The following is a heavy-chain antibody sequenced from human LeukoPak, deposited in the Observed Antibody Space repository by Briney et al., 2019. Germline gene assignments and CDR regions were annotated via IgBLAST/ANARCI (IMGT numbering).Heavy chain of an antibody. Sequence: GGSLRLSCAASGFTFSSYWMSWVRQAPGKGLEWVANIKQDGSEKYYVDSVKGRFTISRDNAKNSLYLQMNSLRAEDTAAYYCARIHTDYYDSSGYPAGYYFDYWGQGTLVTVSS. CDR1: GFTFSSYW. J-gene: IGHJ4*02. CDR2: IKQDGSEK. CDR3: ARIHTDYYDSSGYPAGYYFDY. V-gene: IGHV3-7*01. D-gene: IGHD3-22*01.